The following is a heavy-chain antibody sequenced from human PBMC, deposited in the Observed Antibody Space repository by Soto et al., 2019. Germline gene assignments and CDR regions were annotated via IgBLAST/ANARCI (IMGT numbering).Heavy chain of an antibody. CDR3: AREGGPVGVYAIVY. CDR1: GFTFSSYS. J-gene: IGHJ4*02. Sequence: PGGSLRLSCAASGFTFSSYSMNWVRQAPGKGLEWVSSISSSSYIYYADSVKGRFTISRDNAKNSLYLQMNSLRAEDTAVYYCAREGGPVGVYAIVYWGQGTLVTVSS. CDR2: ISSSSYI. D-gene: IGHD2-8*02. V-gene: IGHV3-21*01.